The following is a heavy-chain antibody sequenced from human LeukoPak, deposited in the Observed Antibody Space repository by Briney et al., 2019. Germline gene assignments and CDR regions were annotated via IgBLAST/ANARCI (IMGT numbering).Heavy chain of an antibody. D-gene: IGHD3-10*01. CDR2: VSASGGRT. J-gene: IGHJ4*02. V-gene: IGHV3-23*01. CDR1: GFSFSTYG. CDR3: AKSCASGSFYDS. Sequence: GGTLRLSCAASGFSFSTYGMSWVRQTPGKGLEWVSRVSASGGRTYYADSVKGPFTISRDNSKNTMSLQMNNLRADDTAVYYCAKSCASGSFYDSWGQGTLVTVSS.